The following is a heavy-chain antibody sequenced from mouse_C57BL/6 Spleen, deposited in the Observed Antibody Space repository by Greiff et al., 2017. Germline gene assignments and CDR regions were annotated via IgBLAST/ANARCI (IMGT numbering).Heavy chain of an antibody. V-gene: IGHV1-52*01. J-gene: IGHJ2*01. CDR2: IDPSDSET. Sequence: VQLQQPGAELVRPGSSVKLSCKASGYTFTSYWMHWVKQRPIQGLEWIGNIDPSDSETHYNQKFKDKATLTVDKSSSTAYMQLSSLTSEDSAVYYCARGSSGPYYFDYWGQGTTLTVSS. CDR3: ARGSSGPYYFDY. D-gene: IGHD3-2*02. CDR1: GYTFTSYW.